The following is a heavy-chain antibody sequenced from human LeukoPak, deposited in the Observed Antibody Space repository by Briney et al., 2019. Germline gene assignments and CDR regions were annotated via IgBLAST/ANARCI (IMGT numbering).Heavy chain of an antibody. Sequence: PSETLSLTCTVSGGSISRSNYYWAWIRQPQGKGLEWIGSIYYSGSTYYNPSLKSRVTISIDTSKNQFSLKLSSVTAADTAVYFCARQPSTSWYYFDYWGQGPWSPSPQ. CDR3: ARQPSTSWYYFDY. V-gene: IGHV4-39*01. CDR1: GGSISRSNYY. CDR2: IYYSGST. D-gene: IGHD6-13*01. J-gene: IGHJ4*02.